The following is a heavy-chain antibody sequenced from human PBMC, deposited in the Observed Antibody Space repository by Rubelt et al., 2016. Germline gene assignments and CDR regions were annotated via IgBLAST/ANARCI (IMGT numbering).Heavy chain of an antibody. Sequence: QVQLQQWGAGLLKPSETLSLTCAVYGGSFSGYYWGWIRQPPGKGLEWIGSIYYSGSTYYNPSLKSRVTISVDTSKNQFSLKRGSVTAADTAVYYCARHVSSGWYYYYGMDVWGQGTTVTVSS. CDR2: IYYSGST. V-gene: IGHV4-34*01. CDR1: GGSFSGYY. D-gene: IGHD6-19*01. J-gene: IGHJ6*02. CDR3: ARHVSSGWYYYYGMDV.